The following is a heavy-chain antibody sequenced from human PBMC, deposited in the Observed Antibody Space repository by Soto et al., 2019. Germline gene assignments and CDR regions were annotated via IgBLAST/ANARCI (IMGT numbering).Heavy chain of an antibody. J-gene: IGHJ4*02. Sequence: QVQLQESGPGLVKPSETLSLTCTVSGGSISSYYWSWILQPPGKGLEWIGYIYYSGSTNYNPSLKSRVTISVDTSKNQFSRKLSSVTAADTAVYYCARRVLSGFRYYFDYWGQGTLVTVSS. V-gene: IGHV4-59*08. CDR1: GGSISSYY. CDR2: IYYSGST. D-gene: IGHD2-15*01. CDR3: ARRVLSGFRYYFDY.